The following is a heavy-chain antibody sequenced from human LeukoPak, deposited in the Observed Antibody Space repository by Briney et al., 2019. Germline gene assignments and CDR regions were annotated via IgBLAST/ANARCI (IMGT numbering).Heavy chain of an antibody. CDR2: IYPSGGST. V-gene: IGHV1-46*01. J-gene: IGHJ4*02. CDR3: ARENSSSSFDY. CDR1: GYTFSNHY. Sequence: GASVKVSCKASGYTFSNHYIHWVRQAPGQGLEWLGMIYPSGGSTNYAQKFQHRFTMTSDMSTSTVYMRLSGLTSADTDFFYCARENSSSSFDYWGQGTLVTVSS. D-gene: IGHD6-6*01.